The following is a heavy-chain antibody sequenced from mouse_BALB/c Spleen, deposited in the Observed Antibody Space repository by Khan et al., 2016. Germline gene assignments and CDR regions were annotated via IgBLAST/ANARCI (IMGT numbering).Heavy chain of an antibody. V-gene: IGHV1-69*02. CDR3: TRGESTMIRGFAY. D-gene: IGHD2-4*01. CDR1: GYTFTSYW. J-gene: IGHJ3*01. Sequence: QLQQSGAELVRPGASVKLSCKASGYTFTSYWINWMKQRPGQGLEWIGNIYPSDIYTNYNQKFKDKATLTVDKSSSTAYMQLSSPTSEDSAIYYCTRGESTMIRGFAYWGQGTLVTVSA. CDR2: IYPSDIYT.